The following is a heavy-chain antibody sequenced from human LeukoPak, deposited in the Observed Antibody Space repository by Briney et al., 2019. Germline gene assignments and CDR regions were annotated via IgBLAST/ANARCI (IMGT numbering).Heavy chain of an antibody. J-gene: IGHJ4*02. V-gene: IGHV1-18*01. D-gene: IGHD2-2*01. Sequence: ASVKVSCKASGYTFTSYGISWVRQAPGQGLEWMGWISAYNGNTNYAQKLQDRVTMTTDTSTSTAYMELRSLRSDDTAVYYCARLWRDIVVVPAAIAQFDYWGQGTLVTVSS. CDR2: ISAYNGNT. CDR1: GYTFTSYG. CDR3: ARLWRDIVVVPAAIAQFDY.